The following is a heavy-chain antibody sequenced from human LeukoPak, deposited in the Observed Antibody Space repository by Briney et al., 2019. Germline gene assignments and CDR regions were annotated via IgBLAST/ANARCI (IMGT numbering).Heavy chain of an antibody. CDR3: AESALRELERRSWFDP. CDR1: GFTFITYA. J-gene: IGHJ5*02. V-gene: IGHV3-23*01. Sequence: GGPLRLSCAASGFTFITYAMSWVRQAPGKGLEGVAYVSGSGVGTYYADSVRGRFTISRDNSANMLYLHMNSLRAEDTAVYHCAESALRELERRSWFDPWGQGTLVTVFS. D-gene: IGHD3-16*01. CDR2: VSGSGVGT.